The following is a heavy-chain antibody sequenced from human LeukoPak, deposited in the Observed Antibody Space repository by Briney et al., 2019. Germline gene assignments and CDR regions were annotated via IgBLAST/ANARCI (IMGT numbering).Heavy chain of an antibody. Sequence: PSETLSLTCAVYGGSFSGYYWSWIRQPPGKGLEWIGVINHSGSTNYNPSLKSRVTISVDTSKNQFSLKLSSVTAADTAVYYCARGSPSPNYYYYYYMDVWGKGTTVTVPS. V-gene: IGHV4-34*01. CDR1: GGSFSGYY. D-gene: IGHD6-6*01. CDR2: INHSGST. CDR3: ARGSPSPNYYYYYYMDV. J-gene: IGHJ6*03.